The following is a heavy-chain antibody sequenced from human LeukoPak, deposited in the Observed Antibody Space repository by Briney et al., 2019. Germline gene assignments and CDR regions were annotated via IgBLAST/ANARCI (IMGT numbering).Heavy chain of an antibody. V-gene: IGHV3-21*01. CDR2: ISSSSSYI. CDR3: AREHYGDYGFDY. D-gene: IGHD4-17*01. Sequence: PSETLSLTCTVSGGSIRSSYYYWGWIRQPPGKGLEWVSSISSSSSYIYYADSVKGRFTISRDNAKNSLYLQMNSLRAEDTAVYYCAREHYGDYGFDYWGQGTLVTVSS. J-gene: IGHJ4*02. CDR1: GGSIRSSYYY.